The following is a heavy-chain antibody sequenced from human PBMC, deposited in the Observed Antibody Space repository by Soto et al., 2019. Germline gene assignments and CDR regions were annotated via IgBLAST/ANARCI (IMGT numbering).Heavy chain of an antibody. CDR3: ARAEELHCSGGSCYGHYGMDV. CDR2: IIPIFGTA. J-gene: IGHJ6*02. Sequence: EASVKVSCKASGGTFSSYAISWVRQAPGQGLEWMGGIIPIFGTANYAQKFQGRVTITADESTSTAYMELSSLRSEDTAVYYCARAEELHCSGGSCYGHYGMDVWGQGTTVTVSS. V-gene: IGHV1-69*13. CDR1: GGTFSSYA. D-gene: IGHD2-15*01.